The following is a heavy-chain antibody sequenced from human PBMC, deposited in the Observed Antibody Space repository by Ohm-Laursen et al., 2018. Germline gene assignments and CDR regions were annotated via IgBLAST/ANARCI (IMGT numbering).Heavy chain of an antibody. Sequence: SLRLSCSASGFTFSNYGMHWVRQAPGKGLEWVAVISYDGSNKYYADSVKGRFTVSRDISNNKVYLHMDSLGAEDTAVYYCAKGRSEVVSAALNYWGQGTLVTVSS. J-gene: IGHJ4*02. V-gene: IGHV3-33*05. CDR2: ISYDGSNK. CDR1: GFTFSNYG. D-gene: IGHD2-2*01. CDR3: AKGRSEVVSAALNY.